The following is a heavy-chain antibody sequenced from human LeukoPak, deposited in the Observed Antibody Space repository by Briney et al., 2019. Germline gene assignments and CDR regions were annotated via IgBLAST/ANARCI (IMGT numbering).Heavy chain of an antibody. J-gene: IGHJ3*02. Sequence: GGSLRLSCAASGFTFSSYSMNWVRQAPGKGLEWVSYISSSSTTIYYADSLKGRFAISRDNGKNSLYLQMNSLRDEDTAVYYCARDRYCGGDCYSNAFDIWGQGTMVTVSS. CDR3: ARDRYCGGDCYSNAFDI. V-gene: IGHV3-48*02. D-gene: IGHD2-21*02. CDR1: GFTFSSYS. CDR2: ISSSSTTI.